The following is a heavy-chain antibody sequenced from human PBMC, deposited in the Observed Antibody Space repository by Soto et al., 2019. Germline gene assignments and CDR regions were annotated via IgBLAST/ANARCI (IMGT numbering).Heavy chain of an antibody. V-gene: IGHV4-59*01. CDR1: GDSISSYY. CDR2: IYFSGST. D-gene: IGHD1-1*01. J-gene: IGHJ5*02. Sequence: LSLTCTVSGDSISSYYWSWIRQTPGKGLEWIGYIYFSGSTNYNPSLKSRVTISVDTSKNQFSLKLSSVTAADTAVYYCARDRERFDPWGQGTLVTVSS. CDR3: ARDRERFDP.